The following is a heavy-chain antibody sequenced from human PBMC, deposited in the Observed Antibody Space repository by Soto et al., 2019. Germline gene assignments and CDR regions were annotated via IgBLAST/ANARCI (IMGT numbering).Heavy chain of an antibody. J-gene: IGHJ4*02. Sequence: QVQLVQSGAEVKKPGASVMVSCKASGYTFTNYGFAWVRQAPGQGLEWMGWISAYTGNTNYAQKFQGRVTMTTDTSTTTAYMELRSLRSDDTAVYYCARDHSPYSSGWYFGYWGQGTLVTVSS. D-gene: IGHD6-19*01. CDR2: ISAYTGNT. CDR1: GYTFTNYG. V-gene: IGHV1-18*01. CDR3: ARDHSPYSSGWYFGY.